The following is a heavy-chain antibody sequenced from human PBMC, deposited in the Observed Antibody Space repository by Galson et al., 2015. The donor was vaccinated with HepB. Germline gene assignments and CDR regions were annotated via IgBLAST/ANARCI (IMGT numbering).Heavy chain of an antibody. CDR3: ARGLVVPVAIYDAFDI. Sequence: LRLSCAASGFTFSSYSMNWVRQAPGKGLEWVSSISSSSSYIYYADSVKGRFTISRDNAKNSLYLQMNSLRAEDTAVYYCARGLVVPVAIYDAFDIWGQGTMVTVSS. D-gene: IGHD2-2*01. CDR2: ISSSSSYI. CDR1: GFTFSSYS. V-gene: IGHV3-21*01. J-gene: IGHJ3*02.